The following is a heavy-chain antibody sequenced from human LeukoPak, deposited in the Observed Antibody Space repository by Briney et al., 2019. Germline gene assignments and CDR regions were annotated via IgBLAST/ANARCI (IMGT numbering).Heavy chain of an antibody. Sequence: GGSLRLSCAASGFTVSSNYMSWVRQAPGKGLEWVSVIYSGGSTYYADSVKGRLTISRDNAKNTLYLQMNSLRAEDTAGYYCVRIIVGASNWFDSWGQGTLVTVSS. J-gene: IGHJ5*01. CDR1: GFTVSSNY. CDR3: VRIIVGASNWFDS. D-gene: IGHD1-26*01. V-gene: IGHV3-53*01. CDR2: IYSGGST.